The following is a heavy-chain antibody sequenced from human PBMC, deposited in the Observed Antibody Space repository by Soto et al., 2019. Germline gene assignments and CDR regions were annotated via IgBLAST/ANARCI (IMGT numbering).Heavy chain of an antibody. V-gene: IGHV1-18*01. D-gene: IGHD2-8*01. Sequence: QVQLVQSGGEVKKPGASVKVSCKGTGYTFTSFGISWVRQAPGQGLEWMGWISAYNGNTNYAQKLQGRVTMTTDTSTSTAYMELRSLTSDDTAVYYCARDRSMYYGMDVWGQGTTVTVSS. CDR3: ARDRSMYYGMDV. J-gene: IGHJ6*02. CDR2: ISAYNGNT. CDR1: GYTFTSFG.